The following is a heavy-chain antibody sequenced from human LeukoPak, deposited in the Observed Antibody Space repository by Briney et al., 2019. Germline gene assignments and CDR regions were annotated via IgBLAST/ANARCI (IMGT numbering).Heavy chain of an antibody. CDR2: INHSGSA. V-gene: IGHV4-34*01. CDR1: DGSFSGYY. Sequence: SETLSLTCAVYDGSFSGYYWSWIRQPPGKGLEWIGEINHSGSANYNPSLKSRVTISVDTSKNQFSLKLSSVTAADTAVYYCARHAITIFGVVYNWFDPWGQGTLVTVSS. CDR3: ARHAITIFGVVYNWFDP. D-gene: IGHD3-3*01. J-gene: IGHJ5*02.